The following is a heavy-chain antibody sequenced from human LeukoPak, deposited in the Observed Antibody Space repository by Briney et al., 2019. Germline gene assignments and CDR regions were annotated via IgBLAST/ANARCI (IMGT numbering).Heavy chain of an antibody. CDR2: IYYSGST. CDR3: ASGLYYDKTGAFDI. V-gene: IGHV4-59*01. Sequence: PSETLSLTCTVSGGSISSYHWSWIRQPPGKGLEWIGYIYYSGSTNYNPSLKSRVTISVDTSKNQFSLKLSSVTAADTAVYYCASGLYYDKTGAFDIWGQGTMVTVSS. D-gene: IGHD3-22*01. CDR1: GGSISSYH. J-gene: IGHJ3*02.